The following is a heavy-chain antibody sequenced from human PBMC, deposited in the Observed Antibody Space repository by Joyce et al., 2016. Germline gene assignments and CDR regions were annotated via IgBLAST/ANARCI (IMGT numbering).Heavy chain of an antibody. V-gene: IGHV5-51*01. J-gene: IGHJ6*02. CDR3: ARGSGSYYNEYFYGMDV. CDR2: IYPDASKT. Sequence: EVQLVQSGAEVRKPGESLKISCEASGYGFTTYWIGWVRQVPGKGLEWMGIIYPDASKTRYSPSFQGQVTFSVDKSVSAAYLQWSSLKASDTALYYCARGSGSYYNEYFYGMDVWGQGTTVTVSS. CDR1: GYGFTTYW. D-gene: IGHD3-10*01.